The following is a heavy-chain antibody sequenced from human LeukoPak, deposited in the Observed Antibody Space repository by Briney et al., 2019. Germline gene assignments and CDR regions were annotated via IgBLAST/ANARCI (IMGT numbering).Heavy chain of an antibody. CDR2: IYYSGST. Sequence: SETLSLTCTVSGGSISSSSYYWGWIRQPPGKGLEWIGSIYYSGSTYYNPSLKSRVTISVDTSKNQFSLKLSSVTAADTAVYYCARLGTYYYDSSSFDYWGQGTLVTVSS. CDR1: GGSISSSSYY. V-gene: IGHV4-39*01. CDR3: ARLGTYYYDSSSFDY. D-gene: IGHD3-22*01. J-gene: IGHJ4*02.